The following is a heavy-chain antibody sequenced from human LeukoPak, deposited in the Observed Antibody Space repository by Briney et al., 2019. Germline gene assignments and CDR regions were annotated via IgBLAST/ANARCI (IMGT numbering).Heavy chain of an antibody. CDR3: AKGSGSYGQDLYY. Sequence: GGSLRLSCAASGFTLSSYGMSWVRQDPGKGLEWVSAISGSGGSTYYADSVKGRFTISRDNSKNTLYLQMNSLRVEDTAVYYCAKGSGSYGQDLYYWGQGTLVTVSS. CDR1: GFTLSSYG. CDR2: ISGSGGST. V-gene: IGHV3-23*01. J-gene: IGHJ4*02. D-gene: IGHD3-3*01.